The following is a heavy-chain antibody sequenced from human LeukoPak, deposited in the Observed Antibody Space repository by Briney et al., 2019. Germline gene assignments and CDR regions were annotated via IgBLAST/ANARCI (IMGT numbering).Heavy chain of an antibody. CDR2: INPNSGGT. V-gene: IGHV1-2*02. Sequence: ASVKVSCKASGYTFTGYYMHWVRQAPGQGLEWMGWINPNSGGTNYAQKFQGRVTMTRDTSISTAYMELSRLRSDDTAVYYCARAPNNWNYVDYWGQGTLVTVSS. CDR3: ARAPNNWNYVDY. CDR1: GYTFTGYY. J-gene: IGHJ4*02. D-gene: IGHD1-20*01.